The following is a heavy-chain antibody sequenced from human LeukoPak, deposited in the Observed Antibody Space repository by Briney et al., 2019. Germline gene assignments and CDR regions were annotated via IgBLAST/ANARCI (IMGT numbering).Heavy chain of an antibody. CDR1: GDSISSSRYY. Sequence: PSETLSLTCTVSGDSISSSRYYWGWLRQPPGTGLEWIGSIYYSGSTYYNPSLKSRVTISLDTSKNQFSLKLSSVTAADTAVYYCARVTSRLGWFDPWGQGTLVTVSS. CDR2: IYYSGST. V-gene: IGHV4-39*07. J-gene: IGHJ5*02. D-gene: IGHD1-14*01. CDR3: ARVTSRLGWFDP.